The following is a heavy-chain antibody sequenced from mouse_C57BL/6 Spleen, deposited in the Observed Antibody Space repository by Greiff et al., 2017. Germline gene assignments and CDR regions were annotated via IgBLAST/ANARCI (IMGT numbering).Heavy chain of an antibody. V-gene: IGHV1-64*01. CDR2: IHPNSGST. CDR3: ARSDGYCGAMDY. CDR1: GYTFTSYW. D-gene: IGHD2-3*01. Sequence: QVQLQQPGAELVKPGASVKLSCKASGYTFTSYWMHWVKQRPGQGLEWIGMIHPNSGSTNYNEKFKSKATLTVDKSSSTAYMQLSSLTSEDSAVYYCARSDGYCGAMDYWGQGTSVTVSS. J-gene: IGHJ4*01.